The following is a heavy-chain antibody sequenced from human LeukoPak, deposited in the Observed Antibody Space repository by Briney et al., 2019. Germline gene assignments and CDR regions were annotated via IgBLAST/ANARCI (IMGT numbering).Heavy chain of an antibody. CDR2: IYYSGST. J-gene: IGHJ3*02. D-gene: IGHD3-10*01. CDR3: ASNTYYYGSGSSGEAFDI. Sequence: PSETLSLTYTVSGGSISSSSYYWGWIRQPPGKGLEWIGSIYYSGSTYYNPSLKSRVTISVDTSKNQFSLKLSSVTAADTAVYYCASNTYYYGSGSSGEAFDIWGQGTMVTVSS. CDR1: GGSISSSSYY. V-gene: IGHV4-39*01.